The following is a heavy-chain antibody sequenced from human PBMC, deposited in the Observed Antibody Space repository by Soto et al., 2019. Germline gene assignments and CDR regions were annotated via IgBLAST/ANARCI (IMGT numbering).Heavy chain of an antibody. D-gene: IGHD3-10*01. V-gene: IGHV3-15*01. CDR3: TTDDYYYGSGSYGLGY. Sequence: GGSLRLSCAASGFTFSNAWMSWVRQAPGKGLEWVGRIKSKTDGGTTDYAAPVKGRFTISRDDSKNTLYLQMNSLKTEDTAVYYCTTDDYYYGSGSYGLGYWGQGTLVTVSS. CDR2: IKSKTDGGTT. CDR1: GFTFSNAW. J-gene: IGHJ4*02.